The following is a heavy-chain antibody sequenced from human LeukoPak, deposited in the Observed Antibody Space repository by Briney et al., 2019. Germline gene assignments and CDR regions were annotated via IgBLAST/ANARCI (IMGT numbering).Heavy chain of an antibody. CDR2: IYYSGST. D-gene: IGHD3-10*01. CDR3: ASGLLDGSPFDY. J-gene: IGHJ4*02. Sequence: SETLSLTCTVSGGSISSNSYYWGWIRQPPGKGLEWIGSIYYSGSTYYNPSLKSRVTISVDTSKNQFSLKLSSVTAADTAVYYCASGLLDGSPFDYWGQGTLVTVSS. V-gene: IGHV4-39*01. CDR1: GGSISSNSYY.